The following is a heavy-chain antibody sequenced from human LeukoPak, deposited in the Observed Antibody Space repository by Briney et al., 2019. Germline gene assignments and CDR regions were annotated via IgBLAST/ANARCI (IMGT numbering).Heavy chain of an antibody. J-gene: IGHJ6*03. CDR2: ISYDGNDK. CDR1: GFTFSSYA. V-gene: IGHV3-30*04. Sequence: RPGRSLTLSCAASGFTFSSYAMHWVRQAPGKGLEWVTVISYDGNDKFYADSVKGRFTISRGNAKNSLYLQMNSLRAEDTAVYYCARDVNGGYYYYMDVWGKGTTVTVSS. D-gene: IGHD3-10*01. CDR3: ARDVNGGYYYYMDV.